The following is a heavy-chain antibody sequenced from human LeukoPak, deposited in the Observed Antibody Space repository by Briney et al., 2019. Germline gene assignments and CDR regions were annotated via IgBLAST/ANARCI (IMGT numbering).Heavy chain of an antibody. CDR1: GFTFSSYS. V-gene: IGHV3-48*01. J-gene: IGHJ4*02. CDR2: ISSSSSTI. Sequence: PGGSLRLSCAASGFTFSSYSMNWVRQAPGKGLEWVSYISSSSSTIYYAACVKGRFTISRDNAKNSLYLQMNSLRAEDTGVYYCARDFGYDYVWGSYRANPIDYWGQGTLVTVSS. CDR3: ARDFGYDYVWGSYRANPIDY. D-gene: IGHD3-16*02.